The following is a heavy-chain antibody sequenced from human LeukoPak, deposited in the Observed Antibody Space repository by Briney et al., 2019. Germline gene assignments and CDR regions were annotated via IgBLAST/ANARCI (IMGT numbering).Heavy chain of an antibody. CDR2: IIPIFGTA. CDR3: ASPYYYDSSGYSAFDI. V-gene: IGHV1-69*13. D-gene: IGHD3-22*01. J-gene: IGHJ3*02. CDR1: GGTFSSYA. Sequence: VASVKVSCKASGGTFSSYAISWVRQAPGQGLEWMGGIIPIFGTANYAQKFQGRVTITADESTSTAYMELSSLRSEDTAVYYCASPYYYDSSGYSAFDIWGQGTMVTVSS.